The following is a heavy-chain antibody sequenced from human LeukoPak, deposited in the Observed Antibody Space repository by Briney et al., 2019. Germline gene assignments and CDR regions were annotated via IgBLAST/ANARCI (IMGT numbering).Heavy chain of an antibody. CDR1: GFTFSSYW. CDR2: IKPEGSEK. V-gene: IGHV3-7*04. Sequence: GGSLRLSCAASGFTFSSYWMSWVRQAPGKGLGWLAHIKPEGSEKYYVDSVKGRFTISRDNAKNSLYLQMNSLGAEDTAVYYCARDEVAVPGGDYWGQGTLVTVSS. D-gene: IGHD6-19*01. CDR3: ARDEVAVPGGDY. J-gene: IGHJ4*02.